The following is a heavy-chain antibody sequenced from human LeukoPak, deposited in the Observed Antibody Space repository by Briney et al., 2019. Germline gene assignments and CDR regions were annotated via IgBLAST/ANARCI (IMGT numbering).Heavy chain of an antibody. V-gene: IGHV1-2*02. D-gene: IGHD3-22*01. Sequence: ASVKVSCKASGYTFTGYYMHWVRQALGQGLEWMGWINPNSGGTNYAQKFQGRVTMTRDTSISTAYMELSRLRSDDTAVYYCARGSDYYDSSGLFDYWGQGTLVTVSS. J-gene: IGHJ4*02. CDR2: INPNSGGT. CDR3: ARGSDYYDSSGLFDY. CDR1: GYTFTGYY.